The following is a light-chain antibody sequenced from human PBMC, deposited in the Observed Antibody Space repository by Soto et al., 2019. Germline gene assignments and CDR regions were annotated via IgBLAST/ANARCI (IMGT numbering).Light chain of an antibody. CDR3: VSWDDSLSGLV. CDR2: SNN. Sequence: QSVLTQPPSASGTPGQRVTISCSGRSANIGTNFVCWYQHLPGTAPRLLIYSNNQRPSGVPDRFTGSKSGTSASLAISGLRSEDEGDYYCVSWDDSLSGLVFGTGTKLTLL. V-gene: IGLV1-47*02. CDR1: SANIGTNF. J-gene: IGLJ1*01.